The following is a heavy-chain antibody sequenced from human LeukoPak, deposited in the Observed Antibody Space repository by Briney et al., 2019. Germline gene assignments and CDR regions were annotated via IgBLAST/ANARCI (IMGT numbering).Heavy chain of an antibody. D-gene: IGHD3-22*01. Sequence: PSETLSLTCAVYGGSFSGYYWSWIRQPPGKGLEWIGEINHSGSTNYNPSLKSRVTISVDTSKNQFSLKLSSVTAADTAVYYCARAQYYDSSVYSENNWFDPWGQGTLVTVSS. J-gene: IGHJ5*02. CDR3: ARAQYYDSSVYSENNWFDP. CDR2: INHSGST. V-gene: IGHV4-34*01. CDR1: GGSFSGYY.